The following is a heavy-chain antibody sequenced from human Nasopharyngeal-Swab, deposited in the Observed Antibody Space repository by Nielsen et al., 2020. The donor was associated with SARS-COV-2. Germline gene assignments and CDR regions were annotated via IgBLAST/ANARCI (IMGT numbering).Heavy chain of an antibody. V-gene: IGHV4-59*01. Sequence: SETLSLTCTVSGGSISNYYWSWIRQPPGKRLEWIGYIYNSRRTTDYNPSLKSRVTISLDTSKNQFSLKLSSVTAADTAVYYCARGGDGGLAHFDYWGQGNLVTVSS. CDR2: IYNSRRTT. D-gene: IGHD2-21*01. CDR3: ARGGDGGLAHFDY. CDR1: GGSISNYY. J-gene: IGHJ4*02.